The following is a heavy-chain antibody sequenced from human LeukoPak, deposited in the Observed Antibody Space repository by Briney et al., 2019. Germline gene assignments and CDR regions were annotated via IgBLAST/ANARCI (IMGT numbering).Heavy chain of an antibody. Sequence: ASVKVSCKASGYTFTSYYIHWVRQAPGQGLEWMGWVSTYNGNTNYAQNLQGRVTMTTDTSTSTAYMELRSLRSDDTAVYYCARGSYGDYWGQGTLVTVSS. CDR3: ARGSYGDY. V-gene: IGHV1-18*04. J-gene: IGHJ4*02. CDR2: VSTYNGNT. CDR1: GYTFTSYY. D-gene: IGHD5-18*01.